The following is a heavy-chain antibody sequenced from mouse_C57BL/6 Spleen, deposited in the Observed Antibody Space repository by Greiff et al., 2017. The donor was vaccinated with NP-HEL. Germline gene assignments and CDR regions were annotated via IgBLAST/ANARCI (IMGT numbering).Heavy chain of an antibody. J-gene: IGHJ1*03. CDR2: IRNKANGYTT. CDR1: GFTFTDYY. V-gene: IGHV7-3*01. Sequence: EVKLMESGGGLVQPGGSLSLSCAASGFTFTDYYMSWVRQPPGKALEWLGFIRNKANGYTTEYSASVKGRFTISRDNSQRILYLQMNALRAEDSATYYCARSPYGSSYEGYFDVWGTGTTVTVSS. D-gene: IGHD1-1*01. CDR3: ARSPYGSSYEGYFDV.